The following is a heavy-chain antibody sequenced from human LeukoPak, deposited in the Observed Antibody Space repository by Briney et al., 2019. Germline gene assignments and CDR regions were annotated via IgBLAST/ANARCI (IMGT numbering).Heavy chain of an antibody. D-gene: IGHD3-22*01. CDR3: ARGAGGTFYDSSGYSIGY. V-gene: IGHV3-53*01. Sequence: GGSLRLSCAASGFTFSNAWMSWVRQAPGKGLEWVSVIYRGGSTYYADSVKGRFTISRDNSKNTLYLHMNSLRAEDTAIYYCARGAGGTFYDSSGYSIGYWGQGTLVTVSS. J-gene: IGHJ4*02. CDR1: GFTFSNAW. CDR2: IYRGGST.